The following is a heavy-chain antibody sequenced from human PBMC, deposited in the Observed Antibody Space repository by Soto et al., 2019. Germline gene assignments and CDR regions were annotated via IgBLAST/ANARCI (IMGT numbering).Heavy chain of an antibody. V-gene: IGHV3-23*01. Sequence: GGSLRLSCAASGFSFSTYAMTLVRQAPGKGLEWVSSISNFVGSTYYADSVKGRFTISRDNSKNTLYLQMNSLRVEDTAVYYCGFPYSSGWYWGQGTLVTVSS. D-gene: IGHD6-19*01. CDR3: GFPYSSGWY. J-gene: IGHJ4*02. CDR2: ISNFVGST. CDR1: GFSFSTYA.